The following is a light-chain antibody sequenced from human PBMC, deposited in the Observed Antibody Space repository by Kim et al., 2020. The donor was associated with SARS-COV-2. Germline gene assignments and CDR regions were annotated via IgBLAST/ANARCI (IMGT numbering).Light chain of an antibody. CDR1: SSNIGAGYD. J-gene: IGLJ3*02. CDR3: QSYDSSLSGWV. Sequence: QRVTFSCTGSSSNIGAGYDGHWYQQLPGTAPKLLIYGNSNRPSGVPDRFSGSKSGTSASLAITGLQAEDEADYYCQSYDSSLSGWVFGGGTQLTVL. CDR2: GNS. V-gene: IGLV1-40*01.